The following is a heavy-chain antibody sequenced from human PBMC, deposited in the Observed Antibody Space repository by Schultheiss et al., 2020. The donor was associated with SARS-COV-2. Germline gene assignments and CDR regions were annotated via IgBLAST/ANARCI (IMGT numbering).Heavy chain of an antibody. CDR2: INPNSGDT. CDR1: GYTFTGYY. J-gene: IGHJ4*02. D-gene: IGHD3-10*02. Sequence: ASVKVSCKASGYTFTGYYMHWVRQAPGQGLEWMGWINPNSGDTNYAQKFQGRVTMTRDTSITTAYMELSRLTSDDTALYYCARDLRSSGRNDYWGQGTLVTVSS. V-gene: IGHV1-2*02. CDR3: ARDLRSSGRNDY.